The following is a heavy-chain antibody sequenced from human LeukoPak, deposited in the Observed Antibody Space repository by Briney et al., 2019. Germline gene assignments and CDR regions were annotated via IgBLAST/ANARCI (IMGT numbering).Heavy chain of an antibody. CDR2: ISWNSGSI. D-gene: IGHD3-10*01. CDR3: ASFYYGSGSYDY. Sequence: GRSLRLSCAASGFTFDDYAMHWVRQAPGKGLEWVSGISWNSGSIGYADSVKGRFTISRDNAKNSLYLQMNSLRAEDTAVYYCASFYYGSGSYDYWGQGTLVTVSS. V-gene: IGHV3-9*01. CDR1: GFTFDDYA. J-gene: IGHJ4*02.